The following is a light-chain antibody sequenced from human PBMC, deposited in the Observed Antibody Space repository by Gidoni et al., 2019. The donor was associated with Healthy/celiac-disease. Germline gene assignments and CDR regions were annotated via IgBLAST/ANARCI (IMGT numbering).Light chain of an antibody. Sequence: EIVMTQSPATLSVSPGARATLSCRASQSVSSNLAWYQQKPGQAPRLLIYCASTRATGIPARFSGSGSGTEFTLTISSLQSEDFAVYYCQQYNNWPRTFGGXTKVEIK. CDR2: CAS. V-gene: IGKV3-15*01. J-gene: IGKJ4*01. CDR1: QSVSSN. CDR3: QQYNNWPRT.